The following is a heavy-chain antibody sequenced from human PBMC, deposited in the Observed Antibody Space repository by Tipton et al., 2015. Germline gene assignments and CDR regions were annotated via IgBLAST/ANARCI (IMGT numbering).Heavy chain of an antibody. V-gene: IGHV3-9*01. Sequence: SLRLSCAASGFTFADYAMHWVRQPPGKGLEWVSGINWNSGSIGYADSVKGRFTISRDNAKNSLYLQMNSLRVEDTALYYCAKEEIVRWYKTFHIWGQGTMVTVSS. J-gene: IGHJ3*02. CDR1: GFTFADYA. CDR3: AKEEIVRWYKTFHI. D-gene: IGHD6-13*01. CDR2: INWNSGSI.